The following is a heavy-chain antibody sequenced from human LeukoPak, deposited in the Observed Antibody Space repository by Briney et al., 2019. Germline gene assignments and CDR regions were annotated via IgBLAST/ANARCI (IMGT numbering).Heavy chain of an antibody. J-gene: IGHJ5*02. Sequence: GASVKVSCKASGYTFTSYYMHWVRQAPGQGLEWMGIINPSGGSTSYAQKFQGRVTMIRDMSTSTDYMELSSLRSEDTAVYYCARDNSVEDTAWWFDPWGQGTLVTVSS. CDR2: INPSGGST. V-gene: IGHV1-46*01. D-gene: IGHD4-23*01. CDR3: ARDNSVEDTAWWFDP. CDR1: GYTFTSYY.